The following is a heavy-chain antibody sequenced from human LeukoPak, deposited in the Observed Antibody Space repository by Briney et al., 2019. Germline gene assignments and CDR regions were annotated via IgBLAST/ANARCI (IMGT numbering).Heavy chain of an antibody. V-gene: IGHV3-23*01. CDR2: FSGSGGST. J-gene: IGHJ6*02. CDR3: AKAGGVDSGWYRTYYYGMDV. D-gene: IGHD6-19*01. Sequence: GVSLRLSCAASGFTFSSYAMSWVRQATGKGLEWVSAFSGSGGSTYYADSVKGRYTISRDNSKNTLYLQMNSLRPEDTTVYHCAKAGGVDSGWYRTYYYGMDVWGQGTTVTVSS. CDR1: GFTFSSYA.